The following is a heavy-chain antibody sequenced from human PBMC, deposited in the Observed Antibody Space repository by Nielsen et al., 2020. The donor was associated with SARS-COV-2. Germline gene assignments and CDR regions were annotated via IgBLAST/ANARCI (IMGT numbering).Heavy chain of an antibody. V-gene: IGHV3-30-3*01. Sequence: GESLKISCAASGFTFSSYAMHWVRQAPGKGLEWVAVISYDGSNKYYADSVKGRFTISRDNSKNTLYLQMNSLRAEDTAVYYCARGGGDYDAFDIWGQGTMVTVSS. J-gene: IGHJ3*02. CDR2: ISYDGSNK. CDR1: GFTFSSYA. D-gene: IGHD3-16*01. CDR3: ARGGGDYDAFDI.